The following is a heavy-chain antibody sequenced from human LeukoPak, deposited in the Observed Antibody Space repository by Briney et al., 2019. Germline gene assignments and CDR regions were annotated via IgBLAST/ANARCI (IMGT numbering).Heavy chain of an antibody. CDR2: IKQDGSEK. CDR3: ARKNMYYDFWSGRPNYYSYYYMDV. Sequence: GGSLRLSCAASGFTFSSYWMSWVRQAPGKGLEWVANIKQDGSEKYYVDSVKGRFTISRDNAKNSLYLQMNSLRAEDTAVYYCARKNMYYDFWSGRPNYYSYYYMDVWGKGTTVTVSS. CDR1: GFTFSSYW. D-gene: IGHD3-3*01. J-gene: IGHJ6*03. V-gene: IGHV3-7*01.